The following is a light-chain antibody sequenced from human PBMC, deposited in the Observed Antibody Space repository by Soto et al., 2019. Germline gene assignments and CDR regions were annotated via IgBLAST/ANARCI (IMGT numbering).Light chain of an antibody. CDR1: QSISSY. CDR3: QQSYSTLPKT. J-gene: IGKJ2*01. Sequence: DIQMTQSPSSLSASVGDRVTITCRASQSISSYLNWYQQKPGKAPKLLIYAASSLQSGVPSRFSGGGSGTDFTLTISSLQPEDFATYYCQQSYSTLPKTFGQGTKLEIK. V-gene: IGKV1-39*01. CDR2: AAS.